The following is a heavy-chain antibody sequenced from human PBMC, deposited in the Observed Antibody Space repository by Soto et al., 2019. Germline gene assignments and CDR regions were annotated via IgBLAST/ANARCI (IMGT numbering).Heavy chain of an antibody. J-gene: IGHJ3*02. D-gene: IGHD1-1*01. CDR2: IYYSGST. Sequence: LSLTCTVSGGSISSSSYYWGWIRQPPGKGLEWIGSIYYSGSTYYNPSLKSRVTMSVDTSKNQFSLKLSSVTAVDTAVYYCARRRPTSYDAFDIWGQGTMVTVSS. CDR3: ARRRPTSYDAFDI. V-gene: IGHV4-39*07. CDR1: GGSISSSSYY.